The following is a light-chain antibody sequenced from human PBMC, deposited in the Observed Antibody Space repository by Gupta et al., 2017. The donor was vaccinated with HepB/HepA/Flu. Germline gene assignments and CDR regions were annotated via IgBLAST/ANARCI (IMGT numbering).Light chain of an antibody. CDR2: DVS. V-gene: IGLV2-14*01. J-gene: IGLJ3*02. CDR3: TSFTATSTLV. Sequence: QSALTQPASVSGSPGQSITISCTGTSSDVGANDFVSWYQQHPGKAPKLMIYDVSVRPSGVSNRFSGSKSGDTASLTISGLQAEDEAEYYCTSFTATSTLVFGGGTKMTVL. CDR1: SSDVGANDF.